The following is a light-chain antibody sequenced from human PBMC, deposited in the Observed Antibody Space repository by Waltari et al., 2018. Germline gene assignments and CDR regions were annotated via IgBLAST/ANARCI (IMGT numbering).Light chain of an antibody. Sequence: EIVMTQSPATLSVSPGERATLSCRASQSVSGNLAWYQQHPGQAPRLLIYGASTRDTVIPARFSGSGSGTEFTLTISSLQSEDFAVYYCQQYNNWPRTFGGGTKVEIK. CDR2: GAS. V-gene: IGKV3-15*01. J-gene: IGKJ4*01. CDR1: QSVSGN. CDR3: QQYNNWPRT.